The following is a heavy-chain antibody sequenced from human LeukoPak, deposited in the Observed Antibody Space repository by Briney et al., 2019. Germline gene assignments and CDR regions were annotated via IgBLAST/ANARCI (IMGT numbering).Heavy chain of an antibody. D-gene: IGHD4-17*01. Sequence: SETLSLTCTVSGDSISSYSWSWIRQPPGKGLEWIGYVYYSGSTNYNPSLKSRVTISVDTSKNQFSLKLSSVTAADTAVYYCARVRAVTWAFDIWGQGTMVTVSS. CDR2: VYYSGST. J-gene: IGHJ3*02. CDR3: ARVRAVTWAFDI. CDR1: GDSISSYS. V-gene: IGHV4-59*01.